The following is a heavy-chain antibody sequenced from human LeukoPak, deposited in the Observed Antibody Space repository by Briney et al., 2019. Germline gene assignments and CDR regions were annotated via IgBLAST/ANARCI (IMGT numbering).Heavy chain of an antibody. CDR2: ISDSGKT. D-gene: IGHD3-10*01. Sequence: SETLSLTCTVSGGSISSGSYYWSWLRQPPGQGLEWIGYISDSGKTNYNASLKSRLTISLDTSKRQFSLNVTSVTTADTAVYYCARHTMIRGYVLDWGQGTLVTVSS. J-gene: IGHJ4*02. V-gene: IGHV4-61*01. CDR1: GGSISSGSYY. CDR3: ARHTMIRGYVLD.